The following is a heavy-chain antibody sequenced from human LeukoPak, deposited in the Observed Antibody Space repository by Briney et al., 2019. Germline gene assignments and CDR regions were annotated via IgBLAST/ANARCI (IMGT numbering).Heavy chain of an antibody. D-gene: IGHD3-3*01. CDR1: GGTFSSYA. J-gene: IGHJ4*02. V-gene: IGHV1-69*04. CDR3: ARAPIGYYDFWSGYYRSFDY. Sequence: SVKVSCKASGGTFSSYAISWVRQAPGQGLEWMGRIIPILGIANYAQKFQGRVTITADKSTSTAYMELSSLRSEDTAVYYCARAPIGYYDFWSGYYRSFDYWGQGTLVTVSS. CDR2: IIPILGIA.